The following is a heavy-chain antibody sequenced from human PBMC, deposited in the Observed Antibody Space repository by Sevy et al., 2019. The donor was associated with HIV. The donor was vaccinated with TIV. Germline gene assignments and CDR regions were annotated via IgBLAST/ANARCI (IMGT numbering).Heavy chain of an antibody. CDR3: AREGTLITMLL. CDR1: GYTFNNFG. J-gene: IGHJ4*02. D-gene: IGHD3-10*02. V-gene: IGHV1-18*01. Sequence: ASVKVSCKASGYTFNNFGISWVRQAPGQGLEWMGWINPHNGNTKYAQKLQDRVTMTTDTSTRKAYMELRSLRSDDTAVYYCAREGTLITMLLWGQGTLVTVSS. CDR2: INPHNGNT.